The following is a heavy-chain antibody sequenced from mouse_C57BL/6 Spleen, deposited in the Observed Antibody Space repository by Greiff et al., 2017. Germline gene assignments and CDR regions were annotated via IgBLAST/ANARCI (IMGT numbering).Heavy chain of an antibody. D-gene: IGHD2-3*01. Sequence: EVKLMESGGDLVKPGGSLKLSCAASGFTFSSYGMSWVRQTPDKRLEWVATISSGGSYTYYPDSVKGRFTISRDNAKNTLYLQMSSLKVEDTAMYYCATSLIYEAMDYWGQGTSVTVSS. CDR3: ATSLIYEAMDY. CDR1: GFTFSSYG. J-gene: IGHJ4*01. CDR2: ISSGGSYT. V-gene: IGHV5-6*01.